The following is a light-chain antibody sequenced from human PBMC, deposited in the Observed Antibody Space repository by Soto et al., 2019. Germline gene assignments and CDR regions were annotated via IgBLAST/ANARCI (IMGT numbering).Light chain of an antibody. J-gene: IGKJ1*01. Sequence: DIQMTQSPSTLSATVGDTVTITCRASQSISSWLAWYQQKPGKAPNLLIYKASSLENEVPSRFTGSGSGTEFTLTITSLQPNDFVTYYCQQYSTNSRTFGQGTKVEIK. CDR2: KAS. CDR1: QSISSW. CDR3: QQYSTNSRT. V-gene: IGKV1-5*03.